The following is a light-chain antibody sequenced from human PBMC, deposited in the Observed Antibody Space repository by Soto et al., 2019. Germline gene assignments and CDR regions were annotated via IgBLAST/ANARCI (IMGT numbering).Light chain of an antibody. Sequence: ENVLTQSPGTLSLSPGERATLSCRASQTVSSRFLAWYQQKPGQAPRLLIYGALSRATGIPDRFSGSGSGTDFTLTISRLEPEDFAVYYCQQYRTFGQGTKVDI. V-gene: IGKV3-20*01. J-gene: IGKJ1*01. CDR3: QQYRT. CDR1: QTVSSRF. CDR2: GAL.